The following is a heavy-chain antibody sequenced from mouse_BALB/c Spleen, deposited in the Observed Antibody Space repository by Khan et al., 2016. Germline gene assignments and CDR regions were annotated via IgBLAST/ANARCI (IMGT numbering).Heavy chain of an antibody. J-gene: IGHJ3*01. CDR2: IYPGNVNT. CDR3: ASHYRYSWFVY. CDR1: GYTFTNYY. Sequence: QVQLQQSGPELVKPGASVRISCKAAGYTFTNYYIHWLKQGPGQGLEWIGWIYPGNVNTKYNEKFKGKASLTVDKSSTPVYMHLSSLTSEDSAVYFCASHYRYSWFVYWGQGTLVTVSA. V-gene: IGHV1S56*01. D-gene: IGHD2-14*01.